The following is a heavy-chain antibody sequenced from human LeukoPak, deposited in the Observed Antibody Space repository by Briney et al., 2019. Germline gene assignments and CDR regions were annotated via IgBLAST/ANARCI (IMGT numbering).Heavy chain of an antibody. Sequence: GGSLRLSCAASGFTFSSYGMHWVRRAPGKGLEWVAFIRYDGSNKEYVDSVKGRFTISRDDSKNTLYVEMSSLGAEDTAMYYCVKNRGYSGYGSFYFDNWGQGTLVTVSS. CDR3: VKNRGYSGYGSFYFDN. V-gene: IGHV3-30*02. CDR1: GFTFSSYG. CDR2: IRYDGSNK. J-gene: IGHJ4*02. D-gene: IGHD5-12*01.